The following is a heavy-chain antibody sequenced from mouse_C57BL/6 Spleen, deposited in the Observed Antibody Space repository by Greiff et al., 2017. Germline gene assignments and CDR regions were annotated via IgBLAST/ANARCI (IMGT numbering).Heavy chain of an antibody. D-gene: IGHD1-1*01. CDR2: IDPSDSYT. V-gene: IGHV1-69*01. CDR3: ARAITTVVLDY. CDR1: GYTFTSYW. J-gene: IGHJ2*01. Sequence: VQLKQPGAELVMPGASVKLSCKASGYTFTSYWMHWVKQRPGQGLEWIGEIDPSDSYTNYNQKFKGKSTLTVDKSSSTAYMQLSSLTSEDAAVYYCARAITTVVLDYWGQGTTLTVSS.